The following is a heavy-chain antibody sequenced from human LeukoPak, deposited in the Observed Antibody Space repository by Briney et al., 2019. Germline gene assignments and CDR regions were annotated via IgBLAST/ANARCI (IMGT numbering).Heavy chain of an antibody. Sequence: SETLSLTCTVSGVSLVSYYWTWIRQPPGKGLEFIGYIYSTGGTNYSPSFKSRVTISVDTSKNKFSLRLTSVTAADTAVYYCARIAVSSGWGYFDYWGQGTLVTASS. J-gene: IGHJ4*02. V-gene: IGHV4-59*01. CDR1: GVSLVSYY. CDR2: IYSTGGT. CDR3: ARIAVSSGWGYFDY. D-gene: IGHD6-19*01.